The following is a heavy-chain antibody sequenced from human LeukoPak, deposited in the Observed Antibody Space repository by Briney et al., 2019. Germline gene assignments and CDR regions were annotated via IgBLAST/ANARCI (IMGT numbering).Heavy chain of an antibody. CDR3: ARDVIYSGYDWSIRAYFDY. CDR1: GGSISSYY. J-gene: IGHJ4*02. CDR2: IHHSGST. Sequence: SETLSLTCNVSGGSISSYYWSWIRQPPGKGLEWIGYIHHSGSTNYNPSLKSRVTISVDTPKNQFSLKLSSVTAADTAVYYCARDVIYSGYDWSIRAYFDYWGQGTLVTVSS. V-gene: IGHV4-59*12. D-gene: IGHD5-12*01.